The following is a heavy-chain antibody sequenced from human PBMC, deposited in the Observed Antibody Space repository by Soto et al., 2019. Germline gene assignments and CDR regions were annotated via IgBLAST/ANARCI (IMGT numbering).Heavy chain of an antibody. CDR1: GGTFSSYA. D-gene: IGHD2-15*01. CDR3: AREEDGYCSCGSGYKRDYYHYGMDV. J-gene: IGHJ6*02. CDR2: IIPIFGTA. Sequence: SVKVSCKASGGTFSSYAISWVRQAPGQGLEWMGGIIPIFGTANYAQKFQGRVTITADESTSTAYMELSSLRSEDTAVYYCAREEDGYCSCGSGYKRDYYHYGMDVWGQGNT. V-gene: IGHV1-69*13.